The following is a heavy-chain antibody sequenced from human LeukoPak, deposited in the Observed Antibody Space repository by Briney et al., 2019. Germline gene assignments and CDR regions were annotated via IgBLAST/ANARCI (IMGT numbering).Heavy chain of an antibody. CDR3: ARDPSGSDFDY. Sequence: PGGSLRLSCAGSGFIFNNYAMHWVRQPPGKGLEWVSGISWNSGTIDYADSVRGRFTISRDNAKNSLYLQMDSLRAEDTAVYYCARDPSGSDFDYWGQGTLVTVSS. CDR1: GFIFNNYA. V-gene: IGHV3-9*01. J-gene: IGHJ4*02. D-gene: IGHD5-12*01. CDR2: ISWNSGTI.